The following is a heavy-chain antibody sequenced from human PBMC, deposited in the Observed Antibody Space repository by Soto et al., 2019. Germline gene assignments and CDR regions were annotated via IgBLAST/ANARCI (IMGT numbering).Heavy chain of an antibody. CDR3: ARHPPPGYYYDSSGYYGYFQH. V-gene: IGHV3-23*01. J-gene: IGHJ1*01. D-gene: IGHD3-22*01. Sequence: PGGSLRLSCAASGFTFRTYAMSWVRQAPGKGLEWVSVISGTGGGTSYADSVKGRFTISRDNSKNTLYLQMNSLGVEDTAVYYCARHPPPGYYYDSSGYYGYFQHWGQGTPVTVSS. CDR1: GFTFRTYA. CDR2: ISGTGGGT.